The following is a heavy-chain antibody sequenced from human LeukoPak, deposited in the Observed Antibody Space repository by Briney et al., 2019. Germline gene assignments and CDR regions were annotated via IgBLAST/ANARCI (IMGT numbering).Heavy chain of an antibody. V-gene: IGHV1-2*02. CDR2: IDPNSGGT. CDR3: AREEGYCSGGNCYSVHV. D-gene: IGHD2-15*01. J-gene: IGHJ4*02. Sequence: ASVKVSCKASGYTFTGYYMDWVRQAPGQGLEWMGWIDPNSGGTNYAQKFQGRVTMTRDTSISTAYMELSRLRSDDTAVYYCAREEGYCSGGNCYSVHVWGQGTLVTVSS. CDR1: GYTFTGYY.